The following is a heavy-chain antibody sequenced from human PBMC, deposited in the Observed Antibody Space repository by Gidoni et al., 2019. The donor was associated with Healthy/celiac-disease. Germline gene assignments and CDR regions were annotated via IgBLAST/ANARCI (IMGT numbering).Heavy chain of an antibody. J-gene: IGHJ3*02. CDR1: GGSISISSYY. V-gene: IGHV4-39*01. D-gene: IGHD6-13*01. CDR3: ARLVTQLTTRGGPNAFDI. CDR2: IYYSGST. Sequence: QLQLQESGPGLVKPSETLSLPCTVSGGSISISSYYWGWIRQPPGKGLEWIGSIYYSGSTYYNPSLKSRVTISVDTSKNQFSLKLSSVTAADTAVYYCARLVTQLTTRGGPNAFDIWGQGTMVTVSS.